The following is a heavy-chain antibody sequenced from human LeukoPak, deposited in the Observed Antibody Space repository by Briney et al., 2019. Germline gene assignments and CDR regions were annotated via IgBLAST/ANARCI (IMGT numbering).Heavy chain of an antibody. Sequence: SETLSLTCTVSGGSISTYYWTWIRQPPGKGLEWIGYIYYSGSTSYNPSLKSRLTISVDKSKNQFSLKLSSVTAADTAVYYCAKTYYDILTGYYKALDYWGQGTLVTVSS. D-gene: IGHD3-9*01. CDR3: AKTYYDILTGYYKALDY. CDR1: GGSISTYY. CDR2: IYYSGST. J-gene: IGHJ4*02. V-gene: IGHV4-59*12.